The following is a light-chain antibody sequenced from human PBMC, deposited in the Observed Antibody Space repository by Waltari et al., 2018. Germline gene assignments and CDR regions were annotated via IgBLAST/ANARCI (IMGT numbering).Light chain of an antibody. CDR3: QHYNNWPPLT. V-gene: IGKV3-15*01. CDR1: KSVSSN. Sequence: EIVMTQSPATLSVSPGERATLSCRASKSVSSNLAWYQQKPGQAPRLLIYGASTRATGIPARFSGSVSGTEFTLTISSLQSGDFAVYYCQHYNNWPPLTFGGGTKVEIK. CDR2: GAS. J-gene: IGKJ4*01.